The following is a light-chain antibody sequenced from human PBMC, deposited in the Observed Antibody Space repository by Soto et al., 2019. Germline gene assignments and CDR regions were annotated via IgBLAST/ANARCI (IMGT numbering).Light chain of an antibody. Sequence: EVVLTQSPDTLSLSPGERATLSCRASQNFGSTYLAWYQQKPGQAPRLLIYDASNRATGIPARFSGSGSGTDFTLTISSLEPEDFAVYYCQQRSNWPPITFGQGTRREIK. J-gene: IGKJ5*01. CDR3: QQRSNWPPIT. CDR1: QNFGSTY. CDR2: DAS. V-gene: IGKV3-11*01.